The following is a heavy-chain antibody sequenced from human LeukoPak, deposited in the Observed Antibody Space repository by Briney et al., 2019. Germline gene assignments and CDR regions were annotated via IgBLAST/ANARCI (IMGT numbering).Heavy chain of an antibody. CDR1: GGTFSSYA. CDR3: VRDRGSGWYRVGWFDP. J-gene: IGHJ5*02. Sequence: GASVKVSCKASGGTFSSYAISWVRQAPGQGLEWMGGIIPIFGTANYAQKFQGRVTITADESTSTAYMELSSLRSEDTAVYYCVRDRGSGWYRVGWFDPWGQGTLVTVSS. CDR2: IIPIFGTA. D-gene: IGHD6-19*01. V-gene: IGHV1-69*13.